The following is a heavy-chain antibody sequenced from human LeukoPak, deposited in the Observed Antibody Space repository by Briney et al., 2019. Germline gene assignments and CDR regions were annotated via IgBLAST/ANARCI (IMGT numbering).Heavy chain of an antibody. V-gene: IGHV4-34*01. CDR3: ASLVVSDY. CDR2: INHSGST. Sequence: SETLSLTCAVCGGSFSGYYWSWIRQPPGKGLEWIGEINHSGSTNYNPSLKSRVTISVDTSKNQFSLKLSSVTAADTAVYYCASLVVSDYWGQGTLVTVSS. J-gene: IGHJ4*02. CDR1: GGSFSGYY. D-gene: IGHD3-22*01.